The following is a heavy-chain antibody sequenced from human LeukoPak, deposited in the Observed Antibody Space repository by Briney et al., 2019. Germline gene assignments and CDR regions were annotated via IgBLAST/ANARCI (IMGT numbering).Heavy chain of an antibody. D-gene: IGHD5-12*01. CDR3: ARLRGYSGGEIRFFDY. J-gene: IGHJ4*02. CDR1: GGSISTSTYY. Sequence: SETLSLTCTVSGGSISTSTYYWGWIRQPPGKGLEWIGSIYYGGTTYYNPSLKSRVTISVDTSKNQFSLKLNSVTAADTAVYYCARLRGYSGGEIRFFDYWGQGTLVTVSS. CDR2: IYYGGTT. V-gene: IGHV4-39*01.